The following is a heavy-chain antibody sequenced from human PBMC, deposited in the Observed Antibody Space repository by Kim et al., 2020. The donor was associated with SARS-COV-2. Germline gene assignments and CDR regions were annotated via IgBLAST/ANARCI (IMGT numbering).Heavy chain of an antibody. CDR1: GYSFTSYW. Sequence: GESLKISCQGSGYSFTSYWIAWVRQMPGKGLAWMGIIYPGDSDTRYSPSFQGQVTISADKSISTAYLQWSSLKASDTAMYYCARGINGYSYGFDYWGQGTLVSVSS. CDR2: IYPGDSDT. CDR3: ARGINGYSYGFDY. V-gene: IGHV5-51*01. J-gene: IGHJ4*02. D-gene: IGHD5-18*01.